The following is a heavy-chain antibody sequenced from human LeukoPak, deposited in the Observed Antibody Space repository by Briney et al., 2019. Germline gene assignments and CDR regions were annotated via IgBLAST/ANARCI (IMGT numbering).Heavy chain of an antibody. Sequence: GGSLRLSCAASGFTFDDYAMHWVRQAPGKGLEWVSGISWNSGSIGYADSVKGRFTISRDNAKNSLYPQMNSLRAEDTAVYYCAREVSISYGPPFLLDVWGKGTTVTISS. CDR3: AREVSISYGPPFLLDV. D-gene: IGHD5-18*01. CDR2: ISWNSGSI. CDR1: GFTFDDYA. V-gene: IGHV3-9*01. J-gene: IGHJ6*04.